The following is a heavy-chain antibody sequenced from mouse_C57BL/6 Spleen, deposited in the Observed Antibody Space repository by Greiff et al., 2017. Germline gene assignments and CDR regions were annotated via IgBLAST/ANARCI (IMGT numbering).Heavy chain of an antibody. Sequence: VHVKQSGPVLVKPGASVKMSCKASGYTFTDYYMNWVKQSHGKSLEWIGVINPYNGGTSYNQKFKGKATLTVDKSSSTAYMELNSLTSEDSAVYYCARFLYDYDDGYYAMDYWGQGTSVTVSS. CDR2: INPYNGGT. J-gene: IGHJ4*01. V-gene: IGHV1-19*01. CDR3: ARFLYDYDDGYYAMDY. CDR1: GYTFTDYY. D-gene: IGHD2-4*01.